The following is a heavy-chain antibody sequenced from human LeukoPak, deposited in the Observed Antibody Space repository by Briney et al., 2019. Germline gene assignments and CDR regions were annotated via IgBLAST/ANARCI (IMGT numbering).Heavy chain of an antibody. D-gene: IGHD3-10*01. CDR3: AKRAGSAWSAGV. CDR1: GCCFSSFC. J-gene: IGHJ4*02. Sequence: GGSLRLSCAASGCCFSSFCMHWVRQAPDKGLDWVAYIRNDASKTYYAESVKGRFTISRDNSKNIVFLQINSLRSEDTALYYCAKRAGSAWSAGVWGQGTLVTVSS. V-gene: IGHV3-30*02. CDR2: IRNDASKT.